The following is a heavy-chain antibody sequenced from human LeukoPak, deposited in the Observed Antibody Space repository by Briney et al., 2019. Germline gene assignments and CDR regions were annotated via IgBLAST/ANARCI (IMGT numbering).Heavy chain of an antibody. CDR1: GFTFSSYS. V-gene: IGHV3-48*01. CDR3: ARAGTDSSGWYNYYYMDV. CDR2: ISSSSTI. J-gene: IGHJ6*03. Sequence: GGSLRLSCAASGFTFSSYSMNWVRQAPGKGLEWVSYISSSSTISYADSVKGRFTISRDNAKNSLYLQMNSLRAEDTAVYYCARAGTDSSGWYNYYYMDVWGKGTTVTVSS. D-gene: IGHD6-19*01.